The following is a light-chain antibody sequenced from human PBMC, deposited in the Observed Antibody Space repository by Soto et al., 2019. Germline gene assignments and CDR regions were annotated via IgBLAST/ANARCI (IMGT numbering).Light chain of an antibody. CDR2: DAS. Sequence: EIVLTQSPATLSSFPGDRVTLSCRSSQSVGTYLAWYQQKPGQAPRLLIFDASKRATGIPARFSGSGSGTDFTLTISRLEPEDFSVYYCQQYGSSLITFGQGTRLEI. V-gene: IGKV3-11*01. CDR3: QQYGSSLIT. J-gene: IGKJ5*01. CDR1: QSVGTY.